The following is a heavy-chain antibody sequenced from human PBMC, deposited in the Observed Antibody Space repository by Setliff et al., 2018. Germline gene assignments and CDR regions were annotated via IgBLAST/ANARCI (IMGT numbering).Heavy chain of an antibody. D-gene: IGHD3-3*01. CDR2: IWYDGSNK. J-gene: IGHJ6*02. Sequence: GGSLRLSCAASGFTFSSYGMHWVRQAPGKGLEWVALIWYDGSNKYYADSVKGRFTISRDNSKNTLYLQMNSLRAEDTAVYYCAREDGTYYNFWSGYSTTPYYGMDVWGQGTTVTVSS. CDR1: GFTFSSYG. CDR3: AREDGTYYNFWSGYSTTPYYGMDV. V-gene: IGHV3-33*01.